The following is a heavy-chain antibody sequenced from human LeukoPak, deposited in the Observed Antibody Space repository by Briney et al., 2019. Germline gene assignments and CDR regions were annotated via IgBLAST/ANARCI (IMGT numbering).Heavy chain of an antibody. J-gene: IGHJ4*02. Sequence: SETLSLTCTVSGGSISSSSYYWGWIRQPPGKGLEWIGSSYYSGSTYYNPSLKSRVTISVDTSKNQFSLKLGSVTAADTAVYYCARHYSSGWSDYWGQGTLVTDSS. D-gene: IGHD6-19*01. CDR3: ARHYSSGWSDY. CDR2: SYYSGST. V-gene: IGHV4-39*01. CDR1: GGSISSSSYY.